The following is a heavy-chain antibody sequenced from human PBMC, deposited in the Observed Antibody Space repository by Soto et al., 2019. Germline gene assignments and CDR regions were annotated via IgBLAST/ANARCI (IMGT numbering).Heavy chain of an antibody. CDR3: ARGISIFGVAPNWFDP. J-gene: IGHJ5*02. D-gene: IGHD3-3*01. CDR2: INPNSGDT. Sequence: ASVKVSCKASGYAFSGDYLYWVRQAPGQGLEWMGWINPNSGDTKYAQKFQGRVTMTRDTSISTAYMELSGLKSDDTAIYYCARGISIFGVAPNWFDPWGQGTLVTVS. V-gene: IGHV1-2*02. CDR1: GYAFSGDY.